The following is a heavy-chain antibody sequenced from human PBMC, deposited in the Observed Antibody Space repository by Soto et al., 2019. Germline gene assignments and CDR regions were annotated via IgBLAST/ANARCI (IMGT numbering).Heavy chain of an antibody. J-gene: IGHJ4*02. CDR1: GGSFSGYY. D-gene: IGHD1-26*01. Sequence: QVQLQQWGAGLLKPSETLSLTCAVYGGSFSGYYWSWIRQPPGKGLEWIGEINHSGSTNYNPSLKSRVTISVDTSKNQFSLKLSSVTAADTAVYYCARGSEAGDTWGAIDYWGQGTLVTVSS. CDR3: ARGSEAGDTWGAIDY. V-gene: IGHV4-34*01. CDR2: INHSGST.